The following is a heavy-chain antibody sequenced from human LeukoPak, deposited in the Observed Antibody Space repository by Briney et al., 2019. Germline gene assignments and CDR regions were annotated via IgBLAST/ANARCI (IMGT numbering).Heavy chain of an antibody. D-gene: IGHD2-2*01. CDR3: ARDERDVVVVPGAMPH. CDR1: GYSFTNYY. Sequence: ASVKVSCKASGYSFTNYYMHWVRQAPGQGLEWMGIINPSGGSTTNAQKFQGRVTMTRDTSTTTVYMELSSLRSDDTAMYYCARDERDVVVVPGAMPHWGQGTLVTVSS. J-gene: IGHJ4*02. CDR2: INPSGGST. V-gene: IGHV1-46*01.